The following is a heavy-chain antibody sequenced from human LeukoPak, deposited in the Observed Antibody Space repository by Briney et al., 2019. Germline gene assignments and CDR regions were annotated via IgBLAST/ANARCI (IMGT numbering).Heavy chain of an antibody. CDR2: IYYSGST. V-gene: IGHV4-39*01. D-gene: IGHD6-19*01. CDR3: GGSGWYEGWFDP. Sequence: PSETLSLTCTVPGGSISSSSYYWGWIRQPPGKGLEWIGSIYYSGSTYYNPSLKSRVTISVDTSKNQFSLKLSSVTAADTAVYYCGGSGWYEGWFDPWGQGTLVTVSS. CDR1: GGSISSSSYY. J-gene: IGHJ5*02.